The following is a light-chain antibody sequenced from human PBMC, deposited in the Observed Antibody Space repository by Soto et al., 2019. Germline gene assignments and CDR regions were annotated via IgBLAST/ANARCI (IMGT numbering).Light chain of an antibody. CDR1: QGISSY. V-gene: IGKV1-8*01. CDR2: AAS. J-gene: IGKJ1*01. CDR3: QQYYSYPPWT. Sequence: AIRMTQSPPSFSASTGDRVTITCRASQGISSYLAWYQQKPGKAPKLLIYAASTLQSGVPSRSSGSGSGTDFTLTISCLQSEDFATYYCQQYYSYPPWTFGQGTKVDIK.